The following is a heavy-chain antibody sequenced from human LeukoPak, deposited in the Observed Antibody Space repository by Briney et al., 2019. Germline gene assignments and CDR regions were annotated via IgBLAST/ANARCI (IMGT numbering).Heavy chain of an antibody. D-gene: IGHD5-18*01. CDR1: GFTVSSNY. Sequence: GGSLRLSCAASGFTVSSNYMSWVRQAPGKGLEWVSVIYSGGSTYYADSVKGRLTISRDNSKNTLYLQMNSLRAEDTAVYYCARDERGYSYGSFDYWGQGTLVTVSS. J-gene: IGHJ4*02. V-gene: IGHV3-66*01. CDR2: IYSGGST. CDR3: ARDERGYSYGSFDY.